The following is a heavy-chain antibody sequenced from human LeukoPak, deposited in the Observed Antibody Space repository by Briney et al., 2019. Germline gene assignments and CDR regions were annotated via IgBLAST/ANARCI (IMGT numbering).Heavy chain of an antibody. D-gene: IGHD1-14*01. CDR1: GFTFSNYG. CDR2: ISGSGGST. V-gene: IGHV3-23*01. J-gene: IGHJ4*02. Sequence: GGSLRFSGATSGFTFSNYGMTWVRQAPGKGLEWVSGISGSGGSTYYADSVKGRFTISRDNSKNTLDLQMNSLRAEDTAVYYCAKSRPDKTFDFWGQGTLVTVSS. CDR3: AKSRPDKTFDF.